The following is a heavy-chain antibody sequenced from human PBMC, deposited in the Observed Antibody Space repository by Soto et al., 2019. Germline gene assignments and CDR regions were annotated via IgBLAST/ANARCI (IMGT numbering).Heavy chain of an antibody. Sequence: QEQLVESGGGVVQPGRSLRLSCAASGFTFSSYGMHWVRQAPGKGLEWVAVISYDGSNKYYVDSVKGRFTISRDNSTNTLYLQMNSLRAEDTAVYYCAKGSTAMTYFDYWGQGTLVTVSS. CDR1: GFTFSSYG. V-gene: IGHV3-30*18. CDR2: ISYDGSNK. CDR3: AKGSTAMTYFDY. D-gene: IGHD5-18*01. J-gene: IGHJ4*02.